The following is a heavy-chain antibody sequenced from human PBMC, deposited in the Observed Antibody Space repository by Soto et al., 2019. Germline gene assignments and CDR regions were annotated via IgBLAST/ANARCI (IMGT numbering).Heavy chain of an antibody. D-gene: IGHD3-10*01. CDR1: GYTFTSYG. Sequence: QVQLVQSGSEVKKPGASVKVSCKVSGYTFTSYGINWVRQAPGQGLEWMGWITAYNFDTNYSQKFQGRVTMTIDTSTSTAYMELRSLTSDDTAVYSCASGFYGAGSYYSLDYWCRGTLVTVSS. J-gene: IGHJ4*02. CDR2: ITAYNFDT. CDR3: ASGFYGAGSYYSLDY. V-gene: IGHV1-18*01.